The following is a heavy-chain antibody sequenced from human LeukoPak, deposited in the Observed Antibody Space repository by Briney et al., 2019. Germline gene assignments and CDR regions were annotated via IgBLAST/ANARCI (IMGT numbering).Heavy chain of an antibody. CDR3: ARFLCSGGTCSDY. Sequence: GESLKISCKGSGYSFPNYWIGWVRQMPGKGLEWMGIIYPGDSDTRYSPSFQGQVTISADKSISTAYLQWSSLKASDTAMYYCARFLCSGGTCSDYWGQGTLVTVSS. CDR2: IYPGDSDT. CDR1: GYSFPNYW. V-gene: IGHV5-51*01. J-gene: IGHJ4*02. D-gene: IGHD2-15*01.